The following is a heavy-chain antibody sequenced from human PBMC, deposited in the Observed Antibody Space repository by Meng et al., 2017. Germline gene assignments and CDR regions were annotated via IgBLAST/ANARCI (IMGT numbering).Heavy chain of an antibody. CDR3: ARGYDFWSGQYYFDY. D-gene: IGHD3-3*01. CDR2: IYYSGST. V-gene: IGHV4-59*01. CDR1: GGSISSYY. J-gene: IGHJ4*02. Sequence: QVQLQESGPGLVKPSETLSLTCTVSGGSISSYYWSWIRQPPGKGLEWIGYIYYSGSTNYNPSLKSRVTISVDTSKNQFSLKLSSVTAADTAVYYCARGYDFWSGQYYFDYWGQGTLVTGSS.